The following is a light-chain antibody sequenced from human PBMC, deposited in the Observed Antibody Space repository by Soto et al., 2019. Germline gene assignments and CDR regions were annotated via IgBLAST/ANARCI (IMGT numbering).Light chain of an antibody. CDR2: EVS. CDR3: SSYTTSSTVV. J-gene: IGLJ1*01. Sequence: QSVLTQPASVFGSPGQSITISCTGTSSDVGGYNFVSWYQQHPGKAPKLMIYEVSNRPSGVSNRFSGSKSGNTASLTISGLQPEYEADYYCSSYTTSSTVVFGTGTKVTVL. CDR1: SSDVGGYNF. V-gene: IGLV2-14*03.